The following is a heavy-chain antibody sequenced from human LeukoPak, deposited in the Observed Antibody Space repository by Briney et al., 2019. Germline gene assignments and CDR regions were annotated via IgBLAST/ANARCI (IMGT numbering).Heavy chain of an antibody. CDR3: GREELGSSLGFDP. Sequence: GGSLRLSCAASGFTFSSYTIHWVRQPPGKGLEWVAVISFDGSNKYYADSVKGRFTISRDNSKNTLYLQMNSLRAEDTAVYYCGREELGSSLGFDPWGQGTLVTVSS. J-gene: IGHJ5*02. CDR2: ISFDGSNK. V-gene: IGHV3-30-3*01. CDR1: GFTFSSYT. D-gene: IGHD3-16*01.